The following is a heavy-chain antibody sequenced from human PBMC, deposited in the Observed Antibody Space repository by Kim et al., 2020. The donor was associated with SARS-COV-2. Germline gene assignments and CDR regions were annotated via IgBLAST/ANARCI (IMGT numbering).Heavy chain of an antibody. D-gene: IGHD5-18*01. CDR3: ATLGDTAMVAEKFDY. CDR2: IIPIFGTA. J-gene: IGHJ4*02. CDR1: GGTFSSYA. V-gene: IGHV1-69*13. Sequence: SVKVSCKASGGTFSSYAISWVRQAPGQGLEWMGGIIPIFGTANYAQKFQGRVTITADESTSTAYMELSSLRSEDTAVYYCATLGDTAMVAEKFDYWGQGTLVTVSS.